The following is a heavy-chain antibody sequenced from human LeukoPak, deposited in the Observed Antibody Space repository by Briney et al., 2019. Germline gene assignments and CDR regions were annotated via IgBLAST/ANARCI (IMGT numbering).Heavy chain of an antibody. CDR2: IYSGGST. CDR3: ARVVGWELPTGLYYMDV. J-gene: IGHJ6*03. Sequence: QPGGSLRLSCAASGFTVSSNYMSWVRQAPGKGLEWVSVIYSGGSTYYADSVKDRFTISRDNSKNTLYLQMNSLRAEDTAVYYCARVVGWELPTGLYYMDVWGKGTTVTVSS. CDR1: GFTVSSNY. D-gene: IGHD1-26*01. V-gene: IGHV3-53*01.